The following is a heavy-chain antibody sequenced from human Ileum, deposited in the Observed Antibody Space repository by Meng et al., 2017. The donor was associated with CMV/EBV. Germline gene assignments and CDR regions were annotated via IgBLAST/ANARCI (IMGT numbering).Heavy chain of an antibody. V-gene: IGHV4-34*01. CDR3: ARRVGSGKYFFDY. CDR1: GGSLTGYY. J-gene: IGHJ4*02. D-gene: IGHD3-10*01. CDR2: INYSEST. Sequence: TCAGSGGSLTGYYCSWIRQPPGKGLEWIGEINYSESTNYNPSLNSRVTISVDTFKNQCSLKLTSVTAADTAMYYCARRVGSGKYFFDYWSLGALVTVSS.